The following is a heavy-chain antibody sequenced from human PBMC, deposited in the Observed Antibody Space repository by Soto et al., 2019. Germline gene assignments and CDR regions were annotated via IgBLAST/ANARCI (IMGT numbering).Heavy chain of an antibody. V-gene: IGHV4-30-2*01. D-gene: IGHD1-1*01. Sequence: SETLSLTGAVSGGSISSGGYSWSWIRQPPGKGLEWIGYIYHSGSTYYNPSLKSRVTISVDRSKNQFSLKLSSVTAADTVVYYGDQRDLHSFPTRRSSDL. CDR1: GGSISSGGYS. J-gene: IGHJ2*01. CDR3: DQRDLHSFPTRRSSDL. CDR2: IYHSGST.